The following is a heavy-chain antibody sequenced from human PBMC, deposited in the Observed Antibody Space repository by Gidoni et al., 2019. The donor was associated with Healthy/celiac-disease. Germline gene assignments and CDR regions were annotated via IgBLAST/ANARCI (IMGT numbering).Heavy chain of an antibody. D-gene: IGHD5-12*01. CDR3: AREGVEMATITAFDI. Sequence: QLQLGQSGAEVQKPGSSVKVSCKDSGGTFSSYTISWVRQAPGQGLEWMGRIIPILGIADYAKKFRGRVRITADKSTSTDYMELSSLRSEDTAVYYCAREGVEMATITAFDIWGQGTMVTVSS. CDR2: IIPILGIA. J-gene: IGHJ3*02. CDR1: GGTFSSYT. V-gene: IGHV1-69*08.